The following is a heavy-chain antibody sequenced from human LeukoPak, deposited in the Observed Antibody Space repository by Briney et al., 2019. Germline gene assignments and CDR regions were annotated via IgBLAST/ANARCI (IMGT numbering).Heavy chain of an antibody. CDR2: IYYSGST. V-gene: IGHV4-59*12. D-gene: IGHD3-22*01. Sequence: RPSETLSLTCTVSGGSISSYYWSWIRQPPGKGLEWIGYIYYSGSTNYNPSLKSRVTISVDTSKNQFSLKLSSVTAADTAVYYCARDRRDSSGYYWDYWGQGTLVTVSS. CDR1: GGSISSYY. J-gene: IGHJ4*02. CDR3: ARDRRDSSGYYWDY.